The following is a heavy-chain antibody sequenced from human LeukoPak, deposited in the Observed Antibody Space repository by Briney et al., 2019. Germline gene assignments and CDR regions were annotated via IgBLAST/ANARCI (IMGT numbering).Heavy chain of an antibody. CDR1: GYTFTDYC. CDR2: IATNSCDT. J-gene: IGHJ4*02. CDR3: ARDIGSGWYWIGGNY. Sequence: GASVKVSCKASGYTFTDYCMHWVRQAPGQGLEWMGWIATNSCDTNYAQKFQGRVTMTRDTSISTAHMELSRLKSDDTAVYYCARDIGSGWYWIGGNYWGQGTLVTVSS. V-gene: IGHV1-2*02. D-gene: IGHD6-19*01.